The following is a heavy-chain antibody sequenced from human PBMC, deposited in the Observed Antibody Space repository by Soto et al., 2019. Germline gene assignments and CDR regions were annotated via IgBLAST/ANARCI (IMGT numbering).Heavy chain of an antibody. CDR2: ISYDGSNK. Sequence: GGSLRLSCAASGFTFSSYGMHWVRQAPGKGLEWVAVISYDGSNKYYADSVKGRFTISRDNSKNTLYLQMNSLRAEDTAVYYCAKGLSPSFTYYYYYGMDVWGQGTTVTVS. CDR1: GFTFSSYG. J-gene: IGHJ6*02. CDR3: AKGLSPSFTYYYYYGMDV. V-gene: IGHV3-30*18.